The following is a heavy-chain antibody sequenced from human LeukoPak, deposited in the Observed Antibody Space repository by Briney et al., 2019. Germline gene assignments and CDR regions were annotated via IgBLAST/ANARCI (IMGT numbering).Heavy chain of an antibody. CDR1: GYTFTGYY. V-gene: IGHV1-2*02. CDR3: AKGSSGYYPYYYGMDV. D-gene: IGHD3-3*01. J-gene: IGHJ6*02. CDR2: INPNSGGA. Sequence: GASVKVSCKASGYTFTGYYIHWVRQAPGQGLEWVGWINPNSGGAKYAQKFQDRVTMTRDTSISTAYMGLSRLRSDDTAVYYCAKGSSGYYPYYYGMDVWGRGTTVTVSS.